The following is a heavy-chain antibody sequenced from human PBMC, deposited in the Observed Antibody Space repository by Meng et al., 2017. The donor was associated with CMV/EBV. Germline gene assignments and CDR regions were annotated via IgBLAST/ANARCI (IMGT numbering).Heavy chain of an antibody. CDR3: ARGRTSVTTN. V-gene: IGHV3-7*01. CDR2: INQYGSDT. D-gene: IGHD4-17*01. J-gene: IGHJ4*02. Sequence: GESLKISCAASGFTFSSHWMTWVRQAPGKGLEWVANINQYGSDTNYVDSVKGRFIVSRDNAQSLVYLQMNSLRADDTAVHFCARGRTSVTTNWGQGTLVTVSS. CDR1: GFTFSSHW.